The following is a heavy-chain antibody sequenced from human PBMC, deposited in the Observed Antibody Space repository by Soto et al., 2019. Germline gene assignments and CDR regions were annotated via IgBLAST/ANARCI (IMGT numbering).Heavy chain of an antibody. J-gene: IGHJ4*02. CDR2: IHHSGST. V-gene: IGHV4-30-4*01. D-gene: IGHD1-26*01. Sequence: SETLSLTCTVSGGSISSGENFWNWIRQSPGKGLEWIGYIHHSGSTYYNPSLKSRLTISVDTSKNQISLKLNSVTAADTAVYYCARDTGTYPYYFDYWGQGTLVTVSS. CDR1: GGSISSGENF. CDR3: ARDTGTYPYYFDY.